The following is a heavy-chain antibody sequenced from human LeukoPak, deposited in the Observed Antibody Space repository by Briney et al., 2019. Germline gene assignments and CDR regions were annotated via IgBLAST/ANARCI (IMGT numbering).Heavy chain of an antibody. CDR3: ARGSNGYYYVDY. Sequence: GGSLRLSCAASGFTVSSTYMSWVRQAPGRGLEFVSIIYSGDTTYYADSVKGRFTISRDNAKNTLYLQMNSLRAEDTAIYYCARGSNGYYYVDYWGQGTLVTVSS. D-gene: IGHD3-22*01. CDR1: GFTVSSTY. CDR2: IYSGDTT. J-gene: IGHJ4*02. V-gene: IGHV3-53*01.